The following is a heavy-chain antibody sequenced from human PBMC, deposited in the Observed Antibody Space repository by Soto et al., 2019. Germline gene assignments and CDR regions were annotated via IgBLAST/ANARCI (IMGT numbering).Heavy chain of an antibody. CDR1: GFTFDDYT. CDR2: ISWDGGST. J-gene: IGHJ4*02. Sequence: PGGSLRLSCAASGFTFDDYTMHWVRQAPGKGLEWVSLISWDGGSTYYADSVKGRFTISRDNSKNSLYLQMNSLRTEDTALYYCAKDLDSSGYYAPDYWGQGTLVTVSS. V-gene: IGHV3-43*01. CDR3: AKDLDSSGYYAPDY. D-gene: IGHD3-22*01.